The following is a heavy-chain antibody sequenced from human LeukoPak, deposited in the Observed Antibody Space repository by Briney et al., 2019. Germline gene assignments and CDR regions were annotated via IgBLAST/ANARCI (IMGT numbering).Heavy chain of an antibody. CDR3: ARETLYYFDY. Sequence: GGSLRLSCAASGFSLSNYWISWVRQAPGKGLEWVANIKLDGSEKYYVNSVKGRFTISRDNSKNTLYLQMNSLRAEDTAAYYCARETLYYFDYWGQGTLVTVSS. J-gene: IGHJ4*02. CDR1: GFSLSNYW. CDR2: IKLDGSEK. V-gene: IGHV3-7*01.